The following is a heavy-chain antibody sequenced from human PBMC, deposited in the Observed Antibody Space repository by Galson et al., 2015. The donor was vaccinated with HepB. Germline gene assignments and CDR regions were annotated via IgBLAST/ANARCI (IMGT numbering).Heavy chain of an antibody. D-gene: IGHD4-17*01. CDR1: GFTFRSYA. V-gene: IGHV3-23*01. J-gene: IGHJ4*02. Sequence: SLRLSCATSGFTFRSYAMNWVRQAPGKGLEWVSSISGSGGSTYYADSVKGRSTISRDNSKNTLNLQMNSLRGEDTAVYYCAKDRGRFDYGDYVVMDYGGQGTLVTVSS. CDR3: AKDRGRFDYGDYVVMDY. CDR2: ISGSGGST.